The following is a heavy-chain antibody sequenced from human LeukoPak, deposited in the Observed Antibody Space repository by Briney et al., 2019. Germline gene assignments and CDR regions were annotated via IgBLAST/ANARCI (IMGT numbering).Heavy chain of an antibody. D-gene: IGHD6-19*01. V-gene: IGHV3-23*01. Sequence: TGGTLRLSCAASGFTFSSYGMSWVRQAPGKGLEWVSAISGSGDNTYYADSVKGRFTISRDNSKNTLYLQMNSLRAEDTAVYYCAKASTYSSGWYLFDYWGQGTLVTVSS. CDR3: AKASTYSSGWYLFDY. CDR2: ISGSGDNT. J-gene: IGHJ4*02. CDR1: GFTFSSYG.